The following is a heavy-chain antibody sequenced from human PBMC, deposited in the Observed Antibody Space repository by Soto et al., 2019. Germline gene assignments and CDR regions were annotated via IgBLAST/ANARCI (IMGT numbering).Heavy chain of an antibody. Sequence: PSETLSLTCAVYGGSFSGYYWSWIRQPPGKGLEWIGEINHSGSTNYNPSLKSRVTISVDTSKNQFSLKLNSVTAADTAVYYCATYHPYYDSSDTDLPQNWFDPWGQGTLVTVSS. CDR1: GGSFSGYY. CDR2: INHSGST. CDR3: ATYHPYYDSSDTDLPQNWFDP. D-gene: IGHD3-22*01. J-gene: IGHJ5*02. V-gene: IGHV4-34*01.